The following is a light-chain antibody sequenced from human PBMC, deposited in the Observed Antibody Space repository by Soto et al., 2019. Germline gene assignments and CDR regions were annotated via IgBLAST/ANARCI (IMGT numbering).Light chain of an antibody. V-gene: IGKV3-11*01. J-gene: IGKJ3*01. CDR1: QSVSSY. CDR3: QQRSNWPRFT. Sequence: EIVLTQSPATLSLSPGERATLSCRASQSVSSYLAWYQQKPGLAPRLLIYDVSNRATGIPARFSGSGSGTDFTLTISSLEPEDFAVYYCQQRSNWPRFTFGPGTKVDIK. CDR2: DVS.